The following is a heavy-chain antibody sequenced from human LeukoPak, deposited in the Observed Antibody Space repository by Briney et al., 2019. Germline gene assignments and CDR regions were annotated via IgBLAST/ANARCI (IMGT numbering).Heavy chain of an antibody. Sequence: GSLRLSCAASGFTFGSYGMHWVRQAPGKGLEWVAVIWYDGSNKYYADSVKGRFTISRDNSKNTLYLQMNSLRAEDTAVYYSATVPYSGSYPRDAFDIWGQGTMVTVSS. V-gene: IGHV3-33*01. CDR2: IWYDGSNK. CDR3: ATVPYSGSYPRDAFDI. D-gene: IGHD1-26*01. J-gene: IGHJ3*02. CDR1: GFTFGSYG.